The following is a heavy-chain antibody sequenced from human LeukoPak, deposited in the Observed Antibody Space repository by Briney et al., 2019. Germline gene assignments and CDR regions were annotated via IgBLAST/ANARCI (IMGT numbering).Heavy chain of an antibody. CDR3: AGLTAAAPYYYYYMDV. Sequence: GGSLRPSCAASGFTFSSYEMNWVRQAPGKGLEWVSYISSSGSTIYYADSVKGRFTISRDNAKNSLYLQMNSLRAEDTAVYYCAGLTAAAPYYYYYMDVWGKGTTVTVSS. V-gene: IGHV3-48*03. CDR1: GFTFSSYE. D-gene: IGHD6-25*01. CDR2: ISSSGSTI. J-gene: IGHJ6*03.